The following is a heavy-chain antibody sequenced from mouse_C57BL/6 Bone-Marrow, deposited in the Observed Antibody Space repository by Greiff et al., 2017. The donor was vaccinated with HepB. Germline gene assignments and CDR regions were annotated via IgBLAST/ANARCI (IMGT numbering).Heavy chain of an antibody. CDR2: IDPSDSYT. D-gene: IGHD1-1*01. J-gene: IGHJ1*03. CDR1: GYTFTSYW. CDR3: AREGLITFDV. V-gene: IGHV1-69*01. Sequence: QVQLQQSGAELVMPGASVKLSCKASGYTFTSYWMHWVKQRPGQGLEWIGEIDPSDSYTNYNQKFKGKSTLTVDKSSSTAYMQLSSLTSEDSAVLYCAREGLITFDVWGTGTTVTVSS.